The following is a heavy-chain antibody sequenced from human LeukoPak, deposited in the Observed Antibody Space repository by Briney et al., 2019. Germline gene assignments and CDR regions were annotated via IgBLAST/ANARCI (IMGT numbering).Heavy chain of an antibody. Sequence: GGSLRLSCAASGFTFSSYAMRWVRQAPGKGLEWVSAISGSGGSTFYADSVKGRFTISRDNSKNTLYLQMNRLRAEDTAVYYCAKVADCSSTSCYDGSDYFDYWGQGTLVTVSS. CDR3: AKVADCSSTSCYDGSDYFDY. V-gene: IGHV3-23*01. CDR1: GFTFSSYA. CDR2: ISGSGGST. J-gene: IGHJ4*02. D-gene: IGHD2-2*01.